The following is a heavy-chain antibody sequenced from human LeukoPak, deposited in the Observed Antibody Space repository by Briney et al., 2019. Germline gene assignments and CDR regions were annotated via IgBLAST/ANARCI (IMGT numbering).Heavy chain of an antibody. CDR3: AREGERVDFWSGYELKWFDP. Sequence: SETLSLTCTMSGGSIRSSSYYWGWIRQPPGKGLEWIGSIYYSGTTYYNPSLKSRVTISLDTSKNQFSLKLSSVTAADTAVYYCAREGERVDFWSGYELKWFDPWGQGTLVTVSS. CDR2: IYYSGTT. D-gene: IGHD3-3*01. CDR1: GGSIRSSSYY. V-gene: IGHV4-39*02. J-gene: IGHJ5*02.